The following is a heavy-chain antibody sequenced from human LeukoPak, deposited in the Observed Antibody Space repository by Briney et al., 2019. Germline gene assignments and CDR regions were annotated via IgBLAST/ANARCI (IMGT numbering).Heavy chain of an antibody. CDR2: IKQDGSEK. CDR1: GFTFSSYW. D-gene: IGHD2-2*01. Sequence: PGGSLRLSCAASGFTFSSYWMSWVRHAPGKGLEWGANIKQDGSEKYYVDSVKGRFTIYRDNAKNSLYLQMNSLRAEDTAVYYCARDFRPARENAYYGMDVWGQGTTVTVSS. CDR3: ARDFRPARENAYYGMDV. J-gene: IGHJ6*02. V-gene: IGHV3-7*01.